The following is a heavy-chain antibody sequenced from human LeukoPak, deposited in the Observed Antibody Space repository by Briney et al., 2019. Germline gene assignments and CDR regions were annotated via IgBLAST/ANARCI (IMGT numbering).Heavy chain of an antibody. Sequence: SGTLSLTCTGSGYSISSGYYWGWIRQPPGKGLEWIGSIYHSGSTYYNPSLKSRVTISVDTSKNQFSLKLSSVTAADTAVYYCARDYGDYHFDYWGKGTLVTVSS. D-gene: IGHD4-17*01. V-gene: IGHV4-38-2*02. J-gene: IGHJ4*02. CDR1: GYSISSGYY. CDR3: ARDYGDYHFDY. CDR2: IYHSGST.